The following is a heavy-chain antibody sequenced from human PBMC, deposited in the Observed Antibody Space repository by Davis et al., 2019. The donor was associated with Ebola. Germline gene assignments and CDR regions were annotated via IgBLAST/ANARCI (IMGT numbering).Heavy chain of an antibody. J-gene: IGHJ5*02. Sequence: PSETLSLTCSVSGGSISSYYWSWIRQPAGKGPEWIGRIYSSGGSTYFNPSLKSRVTISLDTSKNQFSLNLRSLTAADTAVYYCVSNSSSSPWFDPWGRGTLVAVSS. CDR1: GGSISSYY. V-gene: IGHV4-4*07. CDR3: VSNSSSSPWFDP. CDR2: IYSSGGST. D-gene: IGHD6-6*01.